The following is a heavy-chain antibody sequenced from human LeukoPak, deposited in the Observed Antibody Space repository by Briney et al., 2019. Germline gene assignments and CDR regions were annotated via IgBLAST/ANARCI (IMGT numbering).Heavy chain of an antibody. CDR2: INHSGCT. CDR3: ASAVGATTHWYYYGMDV. D-gene: IGHD1-26*01. Sequence: PSETLSLTCAVYGGSFSGYYWSWIRQPPGKGLEWIGEINHSGCTNYNPSLKSRVTISVDTSKNQFSLKLSSVTAADTAVYYRASAVGATTHWYYYGMDVWGQGTTVTVSS. J-gene: IGHJ6*02. CDR1: GGSFSGYY. V-gene: IGHV4-34*01.